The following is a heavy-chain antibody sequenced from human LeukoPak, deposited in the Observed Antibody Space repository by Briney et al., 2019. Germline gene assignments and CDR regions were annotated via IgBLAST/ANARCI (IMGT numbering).Heavy chain of an antibody. V-gene: IGHV3-48*03. J-gene: IGHJ4*02. CDR1: GFTFSTYE. CDR2: ISGSGSSI. Sequence: GGSLRLSCTASGFTFSTYEMNWVRQAPGKGLEWISYISGSGSSIFYADSLQGRFTVSRDNAKNSVYLQMNSLRAEDTAVYYCGVLLPHDYWGQGTLVTVSS. D-gene: IGHD1-26*01. CDR3: GVLLPHDY.